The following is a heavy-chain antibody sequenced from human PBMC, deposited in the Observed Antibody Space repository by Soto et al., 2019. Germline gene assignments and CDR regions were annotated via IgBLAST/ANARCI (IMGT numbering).Heavy chain of an antibody. Sequence: SETLSLTCAVSGGSISSDSYSWSWIRQPPGKGLEWIGYIYYSGSTYYNPSLKSRVTISVDMSKNQFSLKLSSVTAADTAVYYCARVGGINWFDPWGQGTLVT. D-gene: IGHD3-16*01. J-gene: IGHJ5*02. V-gene: IGHV4-61*01. CDR3: ARVGGINWFDP. CDR1: GGSISSDSYS. CDR2: IYYSGST.